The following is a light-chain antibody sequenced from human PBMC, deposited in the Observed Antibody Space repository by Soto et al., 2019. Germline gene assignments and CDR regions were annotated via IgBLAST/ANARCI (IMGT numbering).Light chain of an antibody. V-gene: IGKV3D-20*02. J-gene: IGKJ1*01. CDR1: QSVSSSY. Sequence: LTQAKAVEFLCPGASAKISCRASQSVSSSYLAWYQQKPGQAPRLLIYDASNRATGIPARFSGSGSGTDFTLTISSLEPEDFAFYYCQQRGIWPWPFDQGAVVDIK. CDR2: DAS. CDR3: QQRGIWPWP.